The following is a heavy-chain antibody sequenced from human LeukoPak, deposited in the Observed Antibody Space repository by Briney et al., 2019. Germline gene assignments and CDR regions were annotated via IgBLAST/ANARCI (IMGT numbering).Heavy chain of an antibody. J-gene: IGHJ3*02. CDR2: ISSSSSYI. CDR1: GFTFSSYS. D-gene: IGHD3-22*01. CDR3: AREIVVTARTDAFDI. V-gene: IGHV3-21*01. Sequence: GGSLRLSCAASGFTFSSYSMNWVRQAPGKGLEWVSSISSSSSYIYYADSVKGRFTISRDNAKSSLYLQMNSLRAEDTAVYYCAREIVVTARTDAFDIWGQGTMVTVSS.